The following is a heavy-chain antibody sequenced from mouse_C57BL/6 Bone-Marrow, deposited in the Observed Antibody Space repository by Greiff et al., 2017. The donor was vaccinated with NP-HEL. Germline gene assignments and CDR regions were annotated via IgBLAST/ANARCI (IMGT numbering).Heavy chain of an antibody. V-gene: IGHV1-82*01. D-gene: IGHD2-5*01. J-gene: IGHJ4*01. Sequence: VQLQQSGPELVKPGASVKISCKASGYAFSSSWMNWVKQRPGKGLEWIGRIYPGDGDTNYNGKFKGKATLTADKSSSTAYMQLSSLTSEDSAVYYCAIFAYYSNYPYAMDYWGQGTSVTVSS. CDR1: GYAFSSSW. CDR3: AIFAYYSNYPYAMDY. CDR2: IYPGDGDT.